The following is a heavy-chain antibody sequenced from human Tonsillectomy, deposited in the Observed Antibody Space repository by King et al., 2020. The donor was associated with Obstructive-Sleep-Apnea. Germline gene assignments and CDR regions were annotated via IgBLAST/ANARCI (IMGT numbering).Heavy chain of an antibody. Sequence: VQLQESGPGLVKPSQTLSLTCTVSGGSISSGGHYWSWIRQHPGKGLEWIGYIYYSGSTYYNPSLKGRVTMSVDTSKNQCSLKLSSVTAADTAVYYCARGEETYYSDYWGQGTLVTVSS. CDR1: GGSISSGGHY. CDR3: ARGEETYYSDY. J-gene: IGHJ4*02. CDR2: IYYSGST. V-gene: IGHV4-31*03.